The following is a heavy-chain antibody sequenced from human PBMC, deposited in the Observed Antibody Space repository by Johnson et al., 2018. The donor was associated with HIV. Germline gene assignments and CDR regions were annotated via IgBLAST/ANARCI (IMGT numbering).Heavy chain of an antibody. Sequence: VQLVESGGGLVKPGGSLRLSCAASGFTFSSYWMSWVRQAPGKGLEWVANIKQDGSEKYYVDSVKGRFTISRDNAKNSLYLQMNSLRAEDTALYYCARDREVGARSGAFDIWGQGTMVTVSS. D-gene: IGHD1-26*01. CDR1: GFTFSSYW. V-gene: IGHV3-7*03. CDR2: IKQDGSEK. J-gene: IGHJ3*02. CDR3: ARDREVGARSGAFDI.